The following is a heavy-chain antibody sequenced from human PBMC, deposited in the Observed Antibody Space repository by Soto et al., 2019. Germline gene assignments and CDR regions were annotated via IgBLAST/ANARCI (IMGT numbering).Heavy chain of an antibody. D-gene: IGHD3-3*01. CDR3: ARRRGTYYDFWSGSIGRYGMDV. V-gene: IGHV1-8*01. Sequence: ASVKVSCKASGYTFTSYDINCVRQATGQGLEWMGWMNPNSGNTGYAQKFQGRVTMTRNTSISTAYMELSSLRSEDTAVYYCARRRGTYYDFWSGSIGRYGMDVWGQGTTVTVSS. CDR2: MNPNSGNT. CDR1: GYTFTSYD. J-gene: IGHJ6*02.